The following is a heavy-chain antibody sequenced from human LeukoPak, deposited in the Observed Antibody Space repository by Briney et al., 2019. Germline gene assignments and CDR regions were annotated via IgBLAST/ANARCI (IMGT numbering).Heavy chain of an antibody. J-gene: IGHJ4*02. Sequence: GGSLRLSCTTSGFTFGDYSISWVRQAPGKGLYWVGVTRTKASGGTIEYAASVQGRFTISRDDSKSIAYLQMNSLKTEETAVYYCSRDTFSTGWYSDHWGQGALVTVSS. CDR3: SRDTFSTGWYSDH. CDR1: GFTFGDYS. V-gene: IGHV3-49*04. CDR2: TRTKASGGTI. D-gene: IGHD6-19*01.